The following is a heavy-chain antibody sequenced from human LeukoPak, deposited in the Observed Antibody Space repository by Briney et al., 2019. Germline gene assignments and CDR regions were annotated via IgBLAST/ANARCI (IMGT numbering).Heavy chain of an antibody. CDR1: GFTFDDFG. Sequence: PGGSLRLSCAASGFTFDDFGMNWVRQAPGKGLVWVSRIKSDGSSTSYADSVKGRFTISRDNAKNTLYLQMNSLRAEDTAVYYCARVGMISYSFDYWGQGTLVTVSS. V-gene: IGHV3-74*01. J-gene: IGHJ4*02. CDR2: IKSDGSST. CDR3: ARVGMISYSFDY. D-gene: IGHD2-21*01.